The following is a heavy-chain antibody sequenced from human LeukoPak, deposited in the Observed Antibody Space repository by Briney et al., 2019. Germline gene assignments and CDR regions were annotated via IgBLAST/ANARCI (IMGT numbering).Heavy chain of an antibody. Sequence: GGSLRLSGGASGFTFSRYTMIWVPQAPGKGREGGASVSTRSIYKYYGDTVKGQFTISRDNSRNSVYLQMASLRAEDTAVYYCASAPVIFGSGTQDAFDIWGQGTMVTVSS. CDR1: GFTFSRYT. J-gene: IGHJ3*02. D-gene: IGHD3-10*01. CDR2: VSTRSIYK. CDR3: ASAPVIFGSGTQDAFDI. V-gene: IGHV3-21*01.